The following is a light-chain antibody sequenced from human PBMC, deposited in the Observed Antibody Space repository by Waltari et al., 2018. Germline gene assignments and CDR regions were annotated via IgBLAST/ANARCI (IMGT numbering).Light chain of an antibody. CDR2: GKE. CDR1: SLRTSN. CDR3: HSRKGSDNQVV. V-gene: IGLV3-19*01. Sequence: SSELTQGPDVSVALGQTVKITCQGDSLRTSNASWYQVKPGQAPVLVLFGKEKRPSGIPDRISGYSSGTTSSLTITGAQAEDEADYYCHSRKGSDNQVVFGGGTKLTVL. J-gene: IGLJ3*02.